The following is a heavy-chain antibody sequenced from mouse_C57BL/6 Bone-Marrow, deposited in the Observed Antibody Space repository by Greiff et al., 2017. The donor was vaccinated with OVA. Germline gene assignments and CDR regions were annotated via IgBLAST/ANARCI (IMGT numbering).Heavy chain of an antibody. CDR1: GYTFTSYW. CDR3: ARGEPSYYSNCYAMED. CDR2: IHPNSGST. Sequence: QVQLQQPGAELVKPGASVKLSCKASGYTFTSYWMHWVKQRPGQGLEWIGMIHPNSGSTNYNEKFKSKATLTVDKSSSTAYMQLSSLTSEDSAVYYCARGEPSYYSNCYAMEDWGQGTSVTVSS. V-gene: IGHV1-64*01. J-gene: IGHJ4*01. D-gene: IGHD2-5*01.